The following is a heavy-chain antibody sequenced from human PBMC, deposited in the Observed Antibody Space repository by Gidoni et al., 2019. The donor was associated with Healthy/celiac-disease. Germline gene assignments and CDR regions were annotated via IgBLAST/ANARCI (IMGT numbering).Heavy chain of an antibody. CDR1: GFSLSNARMG. J-gene: IGHJ2*01. CDR2: IFSNDEK. Sequence: QVTLKESGPVLVKPTETLTLTCTDSGFSLSNARMGVSWIRQPPGKALEWLAHIFSNDEKSYSTSLKSRLTISKDTSKSQVVLTMTNMDPVDTATYYCARSAVAGVGNWYFDLWGRGTLVTVSS. V-gene: IGHV2-26*01. CDR3: ARSAVAGVGNWYFDL. D-gene: IGHD6-19*01.